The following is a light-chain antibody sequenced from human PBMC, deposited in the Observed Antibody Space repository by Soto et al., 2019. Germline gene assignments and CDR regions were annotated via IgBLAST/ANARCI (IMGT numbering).Light chain of an antibody. Sequence: EIMMTQSPANVSVFPGERATLSCRASQSIDSDLAWYQQKPGHVPRLLIYGASTRATGVPARFSGSGSGTEXTXXXISLQSDDFAVYYCQQYSHWRTFGPGTKVEIK. J-gene: IGKJ1*01. CDR1: QSIDSD. V-gene: IGKV3-15*01. CDR2: GAS. CDR3: QQYSHWRT.